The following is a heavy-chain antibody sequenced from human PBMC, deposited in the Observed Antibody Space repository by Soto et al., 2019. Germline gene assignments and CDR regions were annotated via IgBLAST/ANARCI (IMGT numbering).Heavy chain of an antibody. CDR2: ISAHNGNT. V-gene: IGHV1-18*01. J-gene: IGHJ4*02. CDR3: ARGRYGDY. D-gene: IGHD1-1*01. Sequence: QVHLVQSGAEVKKPGAPVKVSCKASGYTFTSYGITWVRQAPGQGLAWMGWISAHNGNTDYAQKPQGRVIVTRDTSTSTAYMELRSLRSDDTAVYYCARGRYGDYWGQGALVTISS. CDR1: GYTFTSYG.